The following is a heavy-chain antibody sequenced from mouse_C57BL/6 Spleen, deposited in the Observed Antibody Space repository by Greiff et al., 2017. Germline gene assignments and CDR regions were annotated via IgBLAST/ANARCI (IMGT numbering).Heavy chain of an antibody. V-gene: IGHV5-17*01. D-gene: IGHD2-1*01. CDR3: ARPSYGNHAMDY. Sequence: DVMLVESGGGLVKPGGSLKLSCAASGFTFSDYGMHWVRQAPEKGLEWVAYISSGSSTIYYADTVKGRFTISRDNAKNTLYLQMTSLRSEDTAMYYCARPSYGNHAMDYWGQGTSVTVSS. J-gene: IGHJ4*01. CDR2: ISSGSSTI. CDR1: GFTFSDYG.